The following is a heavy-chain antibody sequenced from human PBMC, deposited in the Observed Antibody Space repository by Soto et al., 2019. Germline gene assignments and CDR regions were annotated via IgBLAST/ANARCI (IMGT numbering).Heavy chain of an antibody. CDR2: ISWNSGSI. J-gene: IGHJ4*02. CDR3: AKGAGVATVTYFDY. D-gene: IGHD4-17*01. Sequence: EVQLVESGGVLVQPGRSLRLSCAASGFTFDDYAMHWVRQAPGKGLEWVSGISWNSGSIGYADSVKGRFTISRDNAKNSLYLQMNSLRAEDTALYYCAKGAGVATVTYFDYWGQGTLVTVSS. CDR1: GFTFDDYA. V-gene: IGHV3-9*01.